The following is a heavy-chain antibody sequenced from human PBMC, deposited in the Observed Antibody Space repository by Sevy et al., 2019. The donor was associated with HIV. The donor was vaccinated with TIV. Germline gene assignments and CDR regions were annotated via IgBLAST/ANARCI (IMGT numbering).Heavy chain of an antibody. CDR1: GFTFDDYA. CDR2: ISWNSGSI. J-gene: IGHJ3*02. Sequence: GGSLRLSCAASGFTFDDYAMHWVRQAPGKGLEWVSGISWNSGSIGYADSVKGRFTISRDNAKTSLYLQMNSLRAEDTALYYCAKDIGLVPLGYCSGGSGDWAFDIWGQGTMVTVSS. V-gene: IGHV3-9*01. D-gene: IGHD2-15*01. CDR3: AKDIGLVPLGYCSGGSGDWAFDI.